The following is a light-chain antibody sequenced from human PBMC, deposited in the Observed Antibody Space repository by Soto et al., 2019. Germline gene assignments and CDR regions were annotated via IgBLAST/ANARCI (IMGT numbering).Light chain of an antibody. CDR1: STDVGGYNS. CDR3: YSYTTSSGV. CDR2: DVS. J-gene: IGLJ3*02. V-gene: IGLV2-14*01. Sequence: QSALTQPASVSGSPGQSITISCTGTSTDVGGYNSVSWYQQHPGKAPKLLIYDVSNRPSGVSYRFSGSNSGNTASLTISGLQAEDEADYYCYSYTTSSGVFGGGTKLTVL.